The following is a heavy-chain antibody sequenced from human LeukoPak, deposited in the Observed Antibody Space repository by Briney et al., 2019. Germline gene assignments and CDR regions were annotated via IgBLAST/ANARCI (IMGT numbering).Heavy chain of an antibody. CDR3: ASSAPPRPYYYDSSGYYYEAY. V-gene: IGHV4-4*02. J-gene: IGHJ4*02. CDR1: GDSISSSNW. CDR2: IYPSGSP. D-gene: IGHD3-22*01. Sequence: NPSGTLSLTCAVSGDSISSSNWWNWVRHSPDKGLEWIGEIYPSGSPNYNPSLKSRVTISVDTSKNQFSLKLSSVTAADTAVYYCASSAPPRPYYYDSSGYYYEAYWGQGTLVTVSS.